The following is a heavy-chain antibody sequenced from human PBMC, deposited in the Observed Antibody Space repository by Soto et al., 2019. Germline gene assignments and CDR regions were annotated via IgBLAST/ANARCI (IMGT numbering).Heavy chain of an antibody. Sequence: SSETLSLTCTVSGDSISSYYWSWFRQPPGKGLEWIGYIPYTGSNNYNPSLKSRVTISVDTSKNQFSLKLTSVTAADTAVYYCARLGGHCSSSSCFGFYVMDVWGQGTTVTVSS. CDR2: IPYTGSN. D-gene: IGHD2-2*01. J-gene: IGHJ6*02. CDR1: GDSISSYY. CDR3: ARLGGHCSSSSCFGFYVMDV. V-gene: IGHV4-59*08.